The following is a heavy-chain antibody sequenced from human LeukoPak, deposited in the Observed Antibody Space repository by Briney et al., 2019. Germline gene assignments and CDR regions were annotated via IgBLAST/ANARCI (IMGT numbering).Heavy chain of an antibody. CDR2: ISSNSRYI. CDR3: ARGEWLLAPLSAFDI. V-gene: IGHV3-21*06. CDR1: GFTFSTYS. D-gene: IGHD3-3*01. J-gene: IGHJ3*02. Sequence: GGSLRLSCAASGFTFSTYSMNWVRQAPGKGLEWVSSISSNSRYIYYADSMRGRFTISRDNAKNSLYLQMNSLKPEDTAVYYCARGEWLLAPLSAFDIWGQGTMVTVSS.